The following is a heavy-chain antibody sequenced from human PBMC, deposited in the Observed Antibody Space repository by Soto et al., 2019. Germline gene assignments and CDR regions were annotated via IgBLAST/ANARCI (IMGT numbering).Heavy chain of an antibody. CDR2: TYYRSKWYN. Sequence: SQTLSLTCALSGDSVSSNSAAWNWIRQSPSRGLEWLGRTYYRSKWYNDYAVSVKSRITINPDTSKNQFSLQLNSVTPEDTAVYYCARDRSGYDYGHYYYYGMDVWGQGTTVTVSS. CDR1: GDSVSSNSAA. V-gene: IGHV6-1*01. J-gene: IGHJ6*02. D-gene: IGHD5-12*01. CDR3: ARDRSGYDYGHYYYYGMDV.